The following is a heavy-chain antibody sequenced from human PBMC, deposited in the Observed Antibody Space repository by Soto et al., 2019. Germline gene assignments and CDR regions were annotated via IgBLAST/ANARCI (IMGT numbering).Heavy chain of an antibody. CDR1: GDSVSDNSAA. CDR3: AREFPYYLGSDSYLDY. Sequence: PSQTLSLTCAISGDSVSDNSAAWNWIRQSPSRGLEWLGRTYYRSKWYNDYAVSVKSRITVTPDTSKNQFSLHLNSVTPEDTAVYYCAREFPYYLGSDSYLDYWGQGALVTVSS. D-gene: IGHD3-16*01. CDR2: TYYRSKWYN. V-gene: IGHV6-1*01. J-gene: IGHJ4*02.